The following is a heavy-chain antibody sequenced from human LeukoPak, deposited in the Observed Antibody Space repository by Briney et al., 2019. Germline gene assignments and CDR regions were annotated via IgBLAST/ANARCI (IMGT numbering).Heavy chain of an antibody. Sequence: GGSLRLSCAASGFTFSSYSMNWVRQAPGKGLEWVSSISSSSSYIYYADSVRGRFTISRDNAKNSLYLQMNSLRAEDTAVYYCARDWRLRGDYWGQGTLVTVSS. J-gene: IGHJ4*02. D-gene: IGHD3-10*01. CDR2: ISSSSSYI. CDR3: ARDWRLRGDY. V-gene: IGHV3-21*01. CDR1: GFTFSSYS.